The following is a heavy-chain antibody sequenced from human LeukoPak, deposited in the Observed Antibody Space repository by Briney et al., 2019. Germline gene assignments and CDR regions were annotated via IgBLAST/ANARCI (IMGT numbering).Heavy chain of an antibody. D-gene: IGHD4-23*01. CDR3: GRDLIDYGGNIVY. CDR1: GYTVNTYG. Sequence: ASVKVSCKASGYTVNTYGISWVRQAPGQGLEWMGWISGNNGYTNYAQKLQGRVTTTTDTSTNTAYMELRSLRSDDTAVHYCGRDLIDYGGNIVYWGQGTLVTVSS. V-gene: IGHV1-18*01. J-gene: IGHJ4*02. CDR2: ISGNNGYT.